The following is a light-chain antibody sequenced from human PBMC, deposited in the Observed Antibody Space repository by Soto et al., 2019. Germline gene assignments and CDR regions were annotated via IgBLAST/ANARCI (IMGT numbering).Light chain of an antibody. V-gene: IGKV1-39*01. J-gene: IGKJ4*01. CDR1: QSISNY. CDR2: AAS. CDR3: QQSYGTPLT. Sequence: DMEMTQSPSSLSASVGDRVTITCRASQSISNYLNWYQHKPGKVPKLLIYAASSLQSGVPTRFSGSGSGTDFTLTISSLQPEDFVSYYCQQSYGTPLTFGGGTKIEIK.